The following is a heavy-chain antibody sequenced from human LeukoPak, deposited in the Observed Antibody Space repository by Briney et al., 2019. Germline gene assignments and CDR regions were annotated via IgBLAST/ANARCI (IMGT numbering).Heavy chain of an antibody. D-gene: IGHD3-16*01. Sequence: GASVKVSCKASGDTFGNYAINWVRQAPGQGLEWMGRIIPILGIANYAQKFQGRVTITADKSTSTAYMELSSLRSEDTAVYYCARDPTWGGGGVDYWGQGTLVTVSS. CDR1: GDTFGNYA. V-gene: IGHV1-69*04. CDR2: IIPILGIA. CDR3: ARDPTWGGGGVDY. J-gene: IGHJ4*02.